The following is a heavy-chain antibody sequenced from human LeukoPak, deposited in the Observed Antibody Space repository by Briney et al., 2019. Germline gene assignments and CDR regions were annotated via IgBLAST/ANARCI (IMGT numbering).Heavy chain of an antibody. D-gene: IGHD6-6*01. CDR2: IIPISGTA. J-gene: IGHJ5*02. Sequence: ASVKVSCKASGGTFSSYAISWVRQAPGQGLEWMGGIIPISGTANYAQKFQGRVTITTDESTSTAYMELRSLRSEDTAVYYCARVQEQLARYWFDPWGQGTLVTVSS. V-gene: IGHV1-69*05. CDR1: GGTFSSYA. CDR3: ARVQEQLARYWFDP.